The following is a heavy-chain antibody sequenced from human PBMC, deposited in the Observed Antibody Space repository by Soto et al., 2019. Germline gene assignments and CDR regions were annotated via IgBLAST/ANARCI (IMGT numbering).Heavy chain of an antibody. D-gene: IGHD2-2*01. CDR1: GDSVSSNSAA. V-gene: IGHV6-1*01. CDR2: TYYRSKWYN. Sequence: SQTLSLTCAISGDSVSSNSAAWNLIMQSPSRGLEWLGRTYYRSKWYNDYAVSVKSRITINPDTSKNQFSLQLNSVTPEDAAVYYCAREDHWQPLSLDVWGQGTTVTVSS. CDR3: AREDHWQPLSLDV. J-gene: IGHJ6*02.